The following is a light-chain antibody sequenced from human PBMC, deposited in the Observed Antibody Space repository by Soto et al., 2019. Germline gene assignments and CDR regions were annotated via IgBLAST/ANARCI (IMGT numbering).Light chain of an antibody. CDR1: QSVSSSY. J-gene: IGKJ1*01. CDR2: GAS. V-gene: IGKV3-20*01. CDR3: HQYGSSPRT. Sequence: EIVLTQSPGTLSLSPGERATLSCRASQSVSSSYLAWYQQKPGQAPRLLIYGASSRATGIPDRFSGSGSGTDFTLTISRLEPEDPAVYYCHQYGSSPRTFGHGTKVKIK.